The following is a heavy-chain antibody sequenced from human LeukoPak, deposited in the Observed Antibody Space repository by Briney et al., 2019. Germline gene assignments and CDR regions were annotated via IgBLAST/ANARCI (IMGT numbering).Heavy chain of an antibody. Sequence: SETLSLTCAVSGGSISSGGYSWSWIRQPPGKGLECIGYIYHSGSAYYNPSLKSRVTMSVDGSKNQFSLKLRSVTAADTAFYYCARAIVEFYAFDIWGQGRMVTVSS. D-gene: IGHD3-22*01. CDR1: GGSISSGGYS. CDR3: ARAIVEFYAFDI. J-gene: IGHJ3*02. CDR2: IYHSGSA. V-gene: IGHV4-30-2*01.